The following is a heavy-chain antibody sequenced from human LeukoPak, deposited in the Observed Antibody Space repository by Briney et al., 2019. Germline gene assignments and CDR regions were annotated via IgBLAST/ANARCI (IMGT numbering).Heavy chain of an antibody. V-gene: IGHV3-21*01. Sequence: GGSLRLSCAASGFTFSSYSMNWVRQAPGKGLEWVSSISSSSSSYIYYADSVKGRFTISRDNAKNSLYLQMNSLRAEDTAVYYCARDHYGGTGDYNWFDPWGQGTLVTVSS. D-gene: IGHD4-23*01. CDR3: ARDHYGGTGDYNWFDP. CDR2: ISSSSSSYI. J-gene: IGHJ5*02. CDR1: GFTFSSYS.